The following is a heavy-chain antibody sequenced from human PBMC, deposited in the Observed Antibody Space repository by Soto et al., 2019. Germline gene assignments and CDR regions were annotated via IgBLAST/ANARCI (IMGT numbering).Heavy chain of an antibody. Sequence: QVQLVPSGAEVKKPGSSVKVSCKASGDTFSFYTINWVRQAPGLGLAWVGRINPILSMSNYAQKFQGRVTMTADKSTNTAYMELRSLRSEDTAMYYCATSYGSGYRAFDYWGQGALVTVSS. J-gene: IGHJ4*02. CDR3: ATSYGSGYRAFDY. CDR1: GDTFSFYT. D-gene: IGHD3-10*01. V-gene: IGHV1-69*02. CDR2: INPILSMS.